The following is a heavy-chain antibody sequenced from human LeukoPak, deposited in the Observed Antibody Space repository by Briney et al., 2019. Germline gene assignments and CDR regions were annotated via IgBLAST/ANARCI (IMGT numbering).Heavy chain of an antibody. CDR2: ISGSGGST. CDR1: GFTFSSYA. Sequence: GESLRLSCAASGFTFSSYAMSWVRQAPGKGLEWVSAISGSGGSTYYADSVKGRFTISRDNSKNTLYLQMNSLRAEDTAVYCCARAQYYGSGSFGFDCWGQGTLVTVSS. CDR3: ARAQYYGSGSFGFDC. D-gene: IGHD3-10*01. J-gene: IGHJ4*02. V-gene: IGHV3-23*01.